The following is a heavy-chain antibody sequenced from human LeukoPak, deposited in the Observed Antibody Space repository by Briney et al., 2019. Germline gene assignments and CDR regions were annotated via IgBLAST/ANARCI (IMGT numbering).Heavy chain of an antibody. CDR1: GFTFSSYE. Sequence: VQPGGSLRLSCAASGFTFSSYEMNWVRQAPGKGLEWISHISSSGRTMYYADSVKGRFTISRDNAKNSLYLQMNSLRAEDTAVYYCARLVSLCRNGVCYGGWGQGGLVTVSS. CDR2: ISSSGRTM. D-gene: IGHD2-8*01. V-gene: IGHV3-48*03. J-gene: IGHJ4*02. CDR3: ARLVSLCRNGVCYGG.